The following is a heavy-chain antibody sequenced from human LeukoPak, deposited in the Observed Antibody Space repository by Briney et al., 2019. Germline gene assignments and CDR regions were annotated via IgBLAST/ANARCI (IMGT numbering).Heavy chain of an antibody. V-gene: IGHV3-21*04. CDR3: ASGGYNYGYSPYYGMDV. D-gene: IGHD5-18*01. Sequence: GGSLRLSCAASGFTFSSYSMNWVRQAPGKGLEWVSSISSSSSYIYYADSVKGRFTISRDNAKNSLYLQMNSLRAEDTAVYYCASGGYNYGYSPYYGMDVWGQGTTVTVSS. CDR1: GFTFSSYS. CDR2: ISSSSSYI. J-gene: IGHJ6*02.